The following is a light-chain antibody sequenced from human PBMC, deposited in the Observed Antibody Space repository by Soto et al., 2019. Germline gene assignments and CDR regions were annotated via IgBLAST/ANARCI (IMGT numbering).Light chain of an antibody. CDR1: QSLLHSNGYKY. Sequence: DIVMSQSPLSLPVTPGDPASISCRSSQSLLHSNGYKYLDWYLQKPGQSPQLLIYLGSNRASGLPDRFSGSGSGTEFTLKISRVEAEDVGVYYCMQALHSPLTVGQGPKLEIK. CDR3: MQALHSPLT. CDR2: LGS. J-gene: IGKJ2*01. V-gene: IGKV2-28*01.